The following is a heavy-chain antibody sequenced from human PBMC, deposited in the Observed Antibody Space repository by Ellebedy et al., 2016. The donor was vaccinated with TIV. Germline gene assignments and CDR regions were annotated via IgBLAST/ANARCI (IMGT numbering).Heavy chain of an antibody. J-gene: IGHJ4*02. CDR3: ATLLSHLDY. D-gene: IGHD3-16*02. CDR2: FDPEDGET. Sequence: AASVKVSCKASGYTFTGYYMHWVRQAPGKGLEWMGGFDPEDGETIDAQKFQGRVTMTEDTSTDTAYMELSSLRSEDTAVYYCATLLSHLDYWGQGTLVTVSS. CDR1: GYTFTGYY. V-gene: IGHV1-24*01.